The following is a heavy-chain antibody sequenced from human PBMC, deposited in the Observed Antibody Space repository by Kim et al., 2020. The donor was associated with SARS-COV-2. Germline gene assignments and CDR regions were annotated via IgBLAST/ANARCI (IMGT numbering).Heavy chain of an antibody. D-gene: IGHD3-10*01. CDR2: TSNSGITI. CDR1: GFTFGSYS. J-gene: IGHJ4*02. CDR3: VRVLGRQPGDF. V-gene: IGHV3-48*04. Sequence: GGSLRLSCAASGFTFGSYSMNWVRQAPGKGLEWVSYTSNSGITIYYADSVKGRFTISRDNAKNSLYLQMDSLRAEDTAVYYCVRVLGRQPGDFWGQGTLV.